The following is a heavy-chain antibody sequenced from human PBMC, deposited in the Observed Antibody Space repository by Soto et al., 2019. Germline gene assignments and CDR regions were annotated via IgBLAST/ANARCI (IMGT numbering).Heavy chain of an antibody. V-gene: IGHV4-4*02. Sequence: SETMYLTISVSSYTIGSSCWWSWVSQPPGKGLEWIGETDHSGSTHITPSLKSRVTISIDKSEAQFSLRLTSVTAADTAVYFCARHGYLAFHLDLRGQGVLVTVSS. D-gene: IGHD3-9*01. J-gene: IGHJ5*02. CDR3: ARHGYLAFHLDL. CDR1: SYTIGSSCW. CDR2: TDHSGST.